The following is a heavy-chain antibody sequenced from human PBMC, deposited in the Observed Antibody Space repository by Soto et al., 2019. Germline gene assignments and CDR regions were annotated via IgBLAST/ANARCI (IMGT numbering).Heavy chain of an antibody. CDR1: GGSISSYY. CDR3: ATLTTTYCSSTSCPFDP. V-gene: IGHV4-59*08. J-gene: IGHJ5*02. CDR2: IYYSGST. Sequence: SDTLYLTCTVSGGSISSYYWSWIRQPPGKGLEWIGYIYYSGSTNYNPSLKSRVTISVDTSKNQFSLKLSSVTAADTAVYYCATLTTTYCSSTSCPFDPWGQGTLVTVSS. D-gene: IGHD2-2*01.